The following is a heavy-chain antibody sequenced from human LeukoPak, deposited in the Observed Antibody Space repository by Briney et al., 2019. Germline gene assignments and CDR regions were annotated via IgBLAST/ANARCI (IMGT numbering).Heavy chain of an antibody. Sequence: SETLSLTCAVSDDSMRSDSYYWGWTRQSPGKALEWIGSISNRGRTLYSPSLKSRVTISIDTSKNQFSLKLSSVTAADTAFYYCARRTGSHLPNWFDPWGQGTLVTVSS. CDR1: DDSMRSDSYY. D-gene: IGHD3-10*01. CDR2: ISNRGRT. CDR3: ARRTGSHLPNWFDP. J-gene: IGHJ5*02. V-gene: IGHV4-39*01.